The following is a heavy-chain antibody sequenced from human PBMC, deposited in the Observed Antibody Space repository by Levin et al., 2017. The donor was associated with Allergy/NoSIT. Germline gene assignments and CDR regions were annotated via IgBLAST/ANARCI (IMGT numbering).Heavy chain of an antibody. Sequence: PGGSLRLSCAASGFTFSSYAMSWVRQAPGKGLEWVSAISGSGGSTYYADSVKGRFTISRDNSKNTLYLQMNSLRAEDTAVYYCAKDNVAGPVAGAFDYWGQGTLVTVSS. CDR2: ISGSGGST. J-gene: IGHJ4*02. CDR3: AKDNVAGPVAGAFDY. V-gene: IGHV3-23*01. CDR1: GFTFSSYA. D-gene: IGHD6-19*01.